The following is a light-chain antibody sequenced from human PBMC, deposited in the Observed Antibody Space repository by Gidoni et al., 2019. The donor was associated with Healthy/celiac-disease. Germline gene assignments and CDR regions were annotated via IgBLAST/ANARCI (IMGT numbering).Light chain of an antibody. CDR2: VAS. V-gene: IGKV1-39*01. J-gene: IGKJ1*01. CDR1: QRISSD. Sequence: RVTITCRASQRISSDLNWYQKKPGKALKLLIYVASSLQSGVTSRFSGSGYGTDFTLTISSLQPEDFATYYCQQSYSTLWTFGQGTKVEIK. CDR3: QQSYSTLWT.